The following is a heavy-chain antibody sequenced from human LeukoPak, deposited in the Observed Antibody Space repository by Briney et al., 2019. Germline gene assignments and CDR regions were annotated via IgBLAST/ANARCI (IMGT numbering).Heavy chain of an antibody. CDR3: AGEWGYAATGPNKPIDY. Sequence: PGGSLRLSCAASGFTFSSYAMSWVRQAPGKGLEWVSAISGIGGSTYYADSLKGRFTLSRDTPKNTLYLQMNSLRAEDTAVYFCAGEWGYAATGPNKPIDYWGQGTLVTVSS. D-gene: IGHD3-16*01. CDR1: GFTFSSYA. CDR2: ISGIGGST. J-gene: IGHJ4*02. V-gene: IGHV3-23*01.